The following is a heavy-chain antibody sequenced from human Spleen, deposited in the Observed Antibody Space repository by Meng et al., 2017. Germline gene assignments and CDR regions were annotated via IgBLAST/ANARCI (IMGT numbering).Heavy chain of an antibody. CDR2: ISYDGRGK. CDR1: RFTVSDYA. J-gene: IGHJ4*02. V-gene: IGHV3-30*04. D-gene: IGHD3-3*01. CDR3: ARDKEWFGLNYFFDY. Sequence: GESLKISCAASRFTVSDYAIHWVRQAPGKGLEWVAVISYDGRGKYYADSVKGRFTISRDNSENTLYLQMNSLTAEDTAVYYCARDKEWFGLNYFFDYWGRGALVTVSS.